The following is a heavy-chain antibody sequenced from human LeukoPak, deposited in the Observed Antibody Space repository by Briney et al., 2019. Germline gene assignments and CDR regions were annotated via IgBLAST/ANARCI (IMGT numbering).Heavy chain of an antibody. J-gene: IGHJ3*02. V-gene: IGHV4-34*01. CDR3: ARGKSSWYPLSGAFDI. D-gene: IGHD6-13*01. Sequence: SETLSLTCAVSGGSFSGYYWSLIRQPPGKGLEWIGEINHSGSTNYNPSLKSRVTISVDTSKNQFSLKLSSVTAADTAVYYCARGKSSWYPLSGAFDIWGQGTMVTVSS. CDR1: GGSFSGYY. CDR2: INHSGST.